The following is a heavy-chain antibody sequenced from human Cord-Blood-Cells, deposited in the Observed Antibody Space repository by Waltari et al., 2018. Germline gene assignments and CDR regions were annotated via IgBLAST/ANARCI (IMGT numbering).Heavy chain of an antibody. J-gene: IGHJ4*02. CDR2: VDPEDGET. Sequence: EVQLVQPGAEVKQPGATVKISCKAYGYTFTDYYLPWVQQAPGKGLEWMGLVDPEDGETIYAEKFQGRVTITADTSTDTAYMELSSLRSEDTAVYYCATDSGVTGFDYWGQGTLVTVSS. D-gene: IGHD7-27*01. V-gene: IGHV1-69-2*01. CDR3: ATDSGVTGFDY. CDR1: GYTFTDYY.